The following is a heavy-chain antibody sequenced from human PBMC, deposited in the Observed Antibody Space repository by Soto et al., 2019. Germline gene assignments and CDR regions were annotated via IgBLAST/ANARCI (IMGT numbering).Heavy chain of an antibody. CDR1: GNTFTSYD. CDR3: ARGRASGSYYLLDY. D-gene: IGHD3-10*01. Sequence: ASVKVSCKASGNTFTSYDINWVRQATGHGLEWLGWFNPNSGNIVYAQKFQGRVTMTRDTAIRTAYMEVSRLRADDTAVYYCARGRASGSYYLLDYWGQGTLVTVSS. V-gene: IGHV1-8*01. CDR2: FNPNSGNI. J-gene: IGHJ4*02.